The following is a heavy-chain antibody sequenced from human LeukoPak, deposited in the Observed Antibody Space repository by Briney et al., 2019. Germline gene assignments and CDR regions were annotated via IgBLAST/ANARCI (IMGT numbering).Heavy chain of an antibody. V-gene: IGHV1-3*03. D-gene: IGHD6-19*01. J-gene: IGHJ4*02. Sequence: ASVKVSCKASGYTFTSYAMHWVRQAPGQRLEWMGWINAGNGNTKSSQEFQGRVTITRDTSASTAYMELSSLRSEDMAVYYCARESPNSGGSSGWYYFDYWGQGTLVTVSS. CDR3: ARESPNSGGSSGWYYFDY. CDR2: INAGNGNT. CDR1: GYTFTSYA.